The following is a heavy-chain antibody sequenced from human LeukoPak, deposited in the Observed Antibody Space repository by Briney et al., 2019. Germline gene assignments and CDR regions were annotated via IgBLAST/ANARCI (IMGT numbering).Heavy chain of an antibody. D-gene: IGHD6-19*01. CDR2: IFNSGDKT. CDR1: GFTFSTYS. J-gene: IGHJ4*02. Sequence: GGSLRLSCAASGFTFSTYSMTWVRQAPGKGLEWVSGIFNSGDKTFYADSVKGRFTTSRVNSKNTLYLQMNSLRAEDTAVYYCAKDVVPDSGWDLDYWGQGTLVTVSS. CDR3: AKDVVPDSGWDLDY. V-gene: IGHV3-23*01.